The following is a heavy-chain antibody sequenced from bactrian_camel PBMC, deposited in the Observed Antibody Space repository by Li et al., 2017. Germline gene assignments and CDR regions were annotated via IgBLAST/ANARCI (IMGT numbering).Heavy chain of an antibody. CDR2: IYTGGGIT. J-gene: IGHJ4*01. D-gene: IGHD6*01. CDR3: GASDTPYGGSWPRDGTY. V-gene: IGHV3S1*01. Sequence: HVQLVESGGGSVQSGGSLRLSCVAPGFPYSNNWIGWVRQPLGKEREGVAAIYTGGGITNYADSVKGRFTISRDNAANTPYLQLNSLKTEDMAMYYCGASDTPYGGSWPRDGTYRGQGTQVTVS. CDR1: GFPYSNNW.